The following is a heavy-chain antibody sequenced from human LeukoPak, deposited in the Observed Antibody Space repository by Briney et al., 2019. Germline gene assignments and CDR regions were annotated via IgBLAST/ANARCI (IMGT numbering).Heavy chain of an antibody. Sequence: SETLSLTCTVSGGSISSSSYYWGWIRQPPGKGLEWIGCIYYSGSTYYNPSLKSRVTISVDTSKNQFSLKLSSVTAADTAVYYCARDATRYCSGGSCSNYWGQGTLVTVSS. V-gene: IGHV4-39*07. CDR3: ARDATRYCSGGSCSNY. CDR1: GGSISSSSYY. J-gene: IGHJ4*02. D-gene: IGHD2-15*01. CDR2: IYYSGST.